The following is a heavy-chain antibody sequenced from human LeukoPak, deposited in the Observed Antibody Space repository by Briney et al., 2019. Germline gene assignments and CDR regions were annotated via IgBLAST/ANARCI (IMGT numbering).Heavy chain of an antibody. Sequence: ASVKVSCKASGYTFTSYDINWVRQATGQGLEWMGWMNPNSGNTGYAQKFQGRVTITTDESTSTAYMELSSLRSEDTAVYYCARDGSGSLTDYWGQGTLVTVSS. J-gene: IGHJ4*02. CDR1: GYTFTSYD. D-gene: IGHD3-22*01. CDR2: MNPNSGNT. V-gene: IGHV1-8*01. CDR3: ARDGSGSLTDY.